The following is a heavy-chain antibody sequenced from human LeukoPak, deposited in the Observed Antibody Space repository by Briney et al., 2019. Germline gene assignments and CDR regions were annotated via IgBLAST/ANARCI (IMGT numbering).Heavy chain of an antibody. CDR2: IVGSGRNT. Sequence: PGGSLRLSCAASGFTFSSYAMSWVRQAPGKGLEWVSGIVGSGRNTYYADSVKGRFTISRDNSKNTVNLHMNSLLAEDTAVYYCASGFSSSWGQGTMVTVSS. J-gene: IGHJ3*01. CDR1: GFTFSSYA. CDR3: ASGFSSS. D-gene: IGHD6-19*01. V-gene: IGHV3-23*01.